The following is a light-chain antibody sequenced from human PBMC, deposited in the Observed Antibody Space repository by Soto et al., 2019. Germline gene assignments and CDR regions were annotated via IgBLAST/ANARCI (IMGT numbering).Light chain of an antibody. J-gene: IGKJ1*01. CDR2: AAP. CDR1: QSIMSH. CDR3: QQAYNTPRT. Sequence: DIQMTQSPSSLSASVGDRVTITCRASQSIMSHLNWYQHKSGKAPKLLIYAAPSLHSGVPSRFSGSGSGTDFTLTISSLQAEDFGTYYCQQAYNTPRTFGQGTKVEIK. V-gene: IGKV1-39*01.